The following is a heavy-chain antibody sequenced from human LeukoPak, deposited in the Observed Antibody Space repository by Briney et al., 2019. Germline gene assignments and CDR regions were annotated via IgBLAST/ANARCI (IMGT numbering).Heavy chain of an antibody. Sequence: GGSLRLSCAASGFTFSNTWMNWVRQAPGKGLEWVGRIKSRTDGGTTDYAAPVKGRFTVSRDDSKNTLYLQMNSLKTEDTAVYYCTTHTRRDSSGYYFDYWGQGTLVTVSP. CDR1: GFTFSNTW. D-gene: IGHD3-22*01. V-gene: IGHV3-15*01. CDR2: IKSRTDGGTT. J-gene: IGHJ4*02. CDR3: TTHTRRDSSGYYFDY.